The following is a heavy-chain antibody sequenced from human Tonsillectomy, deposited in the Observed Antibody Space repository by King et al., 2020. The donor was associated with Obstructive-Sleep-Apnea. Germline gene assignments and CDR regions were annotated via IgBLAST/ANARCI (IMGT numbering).Heavy chain of an antibody. CDR3: ARDSSPTRWLVSAFDY. V-gene: IGHV3-21*01. Sequence: EQLVQSGGGLVKPGGSLRLSCAASGFTFSSYSMNWVRQAPGKGLGWVSSISSSSSYIYYAASVKGRFTISRENAKNSLYLQMNSLRAEDTAVYYCARDSSPTRWLVSAFDYWGQGTLVTVSS. D-gene: IGHD6-19*01. CDR2: ISSSSSYI. J-gene: IGHJ4*02. CDR1: GFTFSSYS.